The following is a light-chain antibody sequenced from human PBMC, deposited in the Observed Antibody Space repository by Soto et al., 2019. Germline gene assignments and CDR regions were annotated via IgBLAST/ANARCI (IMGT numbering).Light chain of an antibody. Sequence: VMTQSPLSLSVSLGQPASISCRSSRGLVYSDGNTYLSWVHQRPGQSPRRLISKVSDRDSGVPDRLTGSGSGTGFTLKITRVEAEDVGVYYCMQGSFWPYTFGQGTKLEI. V-gene: IGKV2-30*01. J-gene: IGKJ2*01. CDR2: KVS. CDR1: RGLVYSDGNTY. CDR3: MQGSFWPYT.